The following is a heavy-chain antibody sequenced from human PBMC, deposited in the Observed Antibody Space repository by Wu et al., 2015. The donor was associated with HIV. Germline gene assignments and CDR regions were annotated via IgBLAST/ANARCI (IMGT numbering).Heavy chain of an antibody. J-gene: IGHJ6*02. Sequence: QVQLVQSGAEVKKPGASVKVSCKASGYTFTGYYMHWVRQAPGQGLEWMGWINPNSGGTNYAQKFQGRVTMTRDTSISTAYMDLRSLRSDDTAVYYCVRDQQWPTEYYHYYGMDVWGQGTTVTVSS. D-gene: IGHD6-19*01. CDR1: GYTFTGYY. CDR3: VRDQQWPTEYYHYYGMDV. V-gene: IGHV1-2*02. CDR2: INPNSGGT.